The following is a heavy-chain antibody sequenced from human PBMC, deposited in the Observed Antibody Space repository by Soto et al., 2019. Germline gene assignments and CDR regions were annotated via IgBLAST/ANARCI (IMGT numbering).Heavy chain of an antibody. CDR2: IWFDGSKE. D-gene: IGHD3-10*01. V-gene: IGHV3-33*01. CDR1: GFLFSNYG. Sequence: PGGSLSLSCAASGFLFSNYGIHWVRQAPGKGLEWVAVIWFDGSKENYADSVKGRFTISRDNSKNTASLQMNSLRAEDTAVYFCAREGGSYSGSGSYPHFDFWGQGILVTVSS. CDR3: AREGGSYSGSGSYPHFDF. J-gene: IGHJ4*02.